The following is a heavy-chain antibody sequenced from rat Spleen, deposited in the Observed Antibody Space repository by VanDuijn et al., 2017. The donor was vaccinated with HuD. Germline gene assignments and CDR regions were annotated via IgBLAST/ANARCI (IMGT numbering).Heavy chain of an antibody. V-gene: IGHV5-7*01. CDR1: GFTFSDYN. D-gene: IGHD1-9*01. CDR2: ISYGDSSGHSST. J-gene: IGHJ2*01. CDR3: ARRHYGYTDYFDY. Sequence: EVQLVESGGGLVQPGRSLNLSCGASGFTFSDYNMAWVRQAPKKGLEWVATISYGDSSGHSSTYYRDSVKGRFTISTDNAKSTLSLQMDSLRSEDTATYYCARRHYGYTDYFDYWGQGVMVTVSS.